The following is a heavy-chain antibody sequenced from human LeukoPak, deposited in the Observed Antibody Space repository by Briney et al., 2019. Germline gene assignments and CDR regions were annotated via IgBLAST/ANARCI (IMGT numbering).Heavy chain of an antibody. CDR3: ARVTYYDILTGYSPLVRSQGLFDY. V-gene: IGHV4-59*01. Sequence: PSETLSLTCTVSGGSISSYYWSWIRQPPGKGLEWIGYIYYSGSTYYNPSLKSRVTISVDRSKNQFSLKLSSVTAADTAVYYCARVTYYDILTGYSPLVRSQGLFDYWGQGTLVTVSS. J-gene: IGHJ4*02. D-gene: IGHD3-9*01. CDR2: IYYSGST. CDR1: GGSISSYY.